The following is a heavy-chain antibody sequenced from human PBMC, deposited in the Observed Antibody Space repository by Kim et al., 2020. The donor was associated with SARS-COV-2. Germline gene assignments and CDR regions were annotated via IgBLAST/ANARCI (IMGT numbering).Heavy chain of an antibody. V-gene: IGHV3-9*01. D-gene: IGHD4-17*01. Sequence: GGSLRLSCAASGFTFDDYAMNWVRQAPGKGLEWVSGISWNSGSIAYADSVKGRFTISRDNAKNSLYLQMNSLRAEDTALYYCAKDQGYGDYIGDAFDIWGQGTMVTVSS. CDR1: GFTFDDYA. CDR2: ISWNSGSI. CDR3: AKDQGYGDYIGDAFDI. J-gene: IGHJ3*02.